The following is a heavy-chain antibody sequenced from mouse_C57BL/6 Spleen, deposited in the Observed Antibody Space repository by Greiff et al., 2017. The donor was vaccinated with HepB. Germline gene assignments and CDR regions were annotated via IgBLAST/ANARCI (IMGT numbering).Heavy chain of an antibody. Sequence: EVQVVESGGDLVKPGGSLKLSCAASGFTFSSYGMSWVRQTPDKRLEWVATISSGGSYTYYPDSVKGRFTISRDNAKNTLYLQMSSLKSEDTAMYYCARHEDYAMDYWGQGTSVTVSS. V-gene: IGHV5-6*01. J-gene: IGHJ4*01. CDR1: GFTFSSYG. CDR3: ARHEDYAMDY. CDR2: ISSGGSYT.